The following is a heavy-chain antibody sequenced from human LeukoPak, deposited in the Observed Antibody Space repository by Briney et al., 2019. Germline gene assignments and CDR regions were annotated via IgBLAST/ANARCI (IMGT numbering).Heavy chain of an antibody. CDR1: GGSISSYY. Sequence: SETLSLTCTVSGGSISSYYWSWIRQPAGKGLEWIGRIYTSGSTNYNPSLKSRVTMSVDTSKNQFSLKLGSVTAADTAVYYCAREVKDYGDYWYYFDYWGQGTLVTVSS. CDR3: AREVKDYGDYWYYFDY. J-gene: IGHJ4*02. CDR2: IYTSGST. D-gene: IGHD4-17*01. V-gene: IGHV4-4*07.